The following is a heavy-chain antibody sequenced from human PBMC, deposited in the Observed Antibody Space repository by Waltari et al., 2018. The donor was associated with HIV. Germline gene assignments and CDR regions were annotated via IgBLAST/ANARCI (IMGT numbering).Heavy chain of an antibody. Sequence: EVQLVESGGGLVEPGGSLRLSCAASGFTFADAWMNWVRQAPGKGLEWVARIKGKTDAGTRDFAAPVKGRFSISRNYLKNTVDLQMNNLKTEDTALYYCAAGTGRSDFDYWGQGTLVTVS. CDR2: IKGKTDAGTR. D-gene: IGHD7-27*01. CDR1: GFTFADAW. J-gene: IGHJ4*02. V-gene: IGHV3-15*01. CDR3: AAGTGRSDFDY.